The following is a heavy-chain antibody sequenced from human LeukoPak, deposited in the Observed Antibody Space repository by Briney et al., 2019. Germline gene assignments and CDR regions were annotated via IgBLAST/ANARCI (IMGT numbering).Heavy chain of an antibody. J-gene: IGHJ6*03. CDR1: GGSISSYY. V-gene: IGHV4-4*07. Sequence: SETLSLTCTVSGGSISSYYWSWIRQPAGKGLEWIGRIYTSGSTNYNPSLKSRVTMSVDTSKNQFSLKLSSVIAADTAVYYCAGDSDYSNYGEWGYYYYYMDVWGKGTTVTVSS. CDR2: IYTSGST. D-gene: IGHD4-11*01. CDR3: AGDSDYSNYGEWGYYYYYMDV.